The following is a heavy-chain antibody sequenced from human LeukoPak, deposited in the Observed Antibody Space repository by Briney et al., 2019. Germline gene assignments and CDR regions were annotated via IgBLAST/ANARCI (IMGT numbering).Heavy chain of an antibody. CDR3: AKKEGRTYSFWYMDV. J-gene: IGHJ6*03. D-gene: IGHD2-21*01. CDR2: IIGSGATT. V-gene: IGHV3-23*01. Sequence: GGSLRLSCAASGFRFRGFAMSWVRQAPGKGLEWVSGIIGSGATTFYADSVKGQFSISRDNSKNTLYLQMNSLRAEDTAIYYCAKKEGRTYSFWYMDVWGKGTTVTVSS. CDR1: GFRFRGFA.